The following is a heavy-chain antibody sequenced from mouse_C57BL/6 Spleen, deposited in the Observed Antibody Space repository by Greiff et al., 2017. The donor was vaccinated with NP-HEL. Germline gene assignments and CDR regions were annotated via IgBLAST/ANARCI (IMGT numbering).Heavy chain of an antibody. CDR3: ARFPPRSFYFDY. D-gene: IGHD1-1*01. CDR1: GYAFSSSW. J-gene: IGHJ2*01. CDR2: IYPGDGDT. V-gene: IGHV1-82*01. Sequence: QVHVKQSGPELVKPGASVKISCKASGYAFSSSWMNWVKQRPGKGLEWIGRIYPGDGDTNYNGKFKGKATLTADKSSSTAYMQLSSLTSEDSAVYFCARFPPRSFYFDYWGQGTTLTVSS.